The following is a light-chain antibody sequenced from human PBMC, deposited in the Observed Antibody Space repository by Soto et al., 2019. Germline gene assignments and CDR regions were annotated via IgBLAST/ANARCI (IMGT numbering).Light chain of an antibody. CDR3: QPYNTRWT. J-gene: IGKJ1*01. V-gene: IGKV1-39*01. CDR1: KSSSSY. CDR2: AAS. Sequence: IPMAESPSALAACGGDRVTITCRASKSSSSYLNWYQQIPGKARILLFYAASSLQSGAASRIRGSAAGTAFLLTISALQPDDVANYYPQPYNTRWTFGQGTKVDIK.